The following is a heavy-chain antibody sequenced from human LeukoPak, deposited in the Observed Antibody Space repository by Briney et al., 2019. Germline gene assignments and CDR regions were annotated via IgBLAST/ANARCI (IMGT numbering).Heavy chain of an antibody. CDR3: AKDRGGANLGYYFDY. J-gene: IGHJ4*02. CDR1: GFTFSSYA. Sequence: GGSLRLSCAASGFTFSSYAMSWVRQAPEKGLEWVSAISGSGGSTYYADSVKGRFTISRDNSKNTPYLQMNSLRAEDTAVYYCAKDRGGANLGYYFDYWGQGTLVTVSS. CDR2: ISGSGGST. V-gene: IGHV3-23*01. D-gene: IGHD7-27*01.